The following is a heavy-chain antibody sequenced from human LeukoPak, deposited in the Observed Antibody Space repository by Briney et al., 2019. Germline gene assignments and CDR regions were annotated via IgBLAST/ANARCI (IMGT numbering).Heavy chain of an antibody. J-gene: IGHJ4*02. D-gene: IGHD2-15*01. CDR2: IISSSSYI. CDR3: ARDPQYCSGGSCYSFDY. CDR1: GFTFSTYS. V-gene: IGHV3-21*01. Sequence: GGSLRLSCAASGFTFSTYSVNWVRQAPGKGLEWVSSIISSSSYIYYADSVKGRFTISRDNAKNSLYLQMNSLRAEDTAVYYCARDPQYCSGGSCYSFDYWGQGALVTVSS.